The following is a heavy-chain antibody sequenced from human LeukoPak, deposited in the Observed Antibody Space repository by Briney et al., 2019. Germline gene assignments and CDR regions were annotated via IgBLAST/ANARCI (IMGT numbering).Heavy chain of an antibody. CDR1: GFTFSNYA. Sequence: GGSLRLSCAASGFTFSNYAMHWVRQAPGKGLEYVSGVNSNGIHTYYANSVKGRFTTSRDNSKNTLYLQMGSLRADDMAMYYCARGGVYTRDCIDPWGQGTLVTVSS. J-gene: IGHJ5*02. CDR3: ARGGVYTRDCIDP. D-gene: IGHD2-8*01. V-gene: IGHV3-64*01. CDR2: VNSNGIHT.